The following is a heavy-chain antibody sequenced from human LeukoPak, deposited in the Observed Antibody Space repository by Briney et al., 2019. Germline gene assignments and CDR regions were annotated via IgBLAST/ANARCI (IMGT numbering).Heavy chain of an antibody. CDR3: ARGPTVNNYYYGMDV. J-gene: IGHJ6*02. V-gene: IGHV4-59*01. D-gene: IGHD4-17*01. CDR1: GGSISSYY. CDR2: IYYSGST. Sequence: SETLSLTCTVSGGSISSYYWSWIRQPPGKGLEWIGYIYYSGSTNYNPSLKSRVTMSVDTSKKQFSLKLSSVTAAGTAVYFCARGPTVNNYYYGMDVWGQGTTVTVSS.